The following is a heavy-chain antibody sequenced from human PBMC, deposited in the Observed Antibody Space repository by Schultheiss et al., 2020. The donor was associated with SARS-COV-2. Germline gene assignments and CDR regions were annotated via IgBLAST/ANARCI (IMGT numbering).Heavy chain of an antibody. Sequence: GGSLRLSCAASGFTFSNAWMNWVRQAPGKGLEWVGRIKSKTDGGTTDYAAPVKGRFTISRDDSKNTLYLQMNSLRAEDTAVYYCAKDRSGSGSTFDYWGQGTLVTVSS. D-gene: IGHD3-10*01. CDR3: AKDRSGSGSTFDY. J-gene: IGHJ4*02. CDR2: IKSKTDGGTT. CDR1: GFTFSNAW. V-gene: IGHV3-15*07.